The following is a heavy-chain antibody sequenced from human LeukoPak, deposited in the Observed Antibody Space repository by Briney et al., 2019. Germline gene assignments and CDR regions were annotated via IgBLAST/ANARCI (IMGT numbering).Heavy chain of an antibody. J-gene: IGHJ4*02. CDR3: ARLSSTWFDF. D-gene: IGHD6-13*01. Sequence: SETLSLTCTVSGGSISSSSSYWAWIRQPPGKGLEWIGNIYYSGHTNHNPSLESRVAISVDTSKNQFSLKLTSVTAPDTSVYYCARLSSTWFDFWGQGTLVTVSS. CDR1: GGSISSSSSY. V-gene: IGHV4-39*01. CDR2: IYYSGHT.